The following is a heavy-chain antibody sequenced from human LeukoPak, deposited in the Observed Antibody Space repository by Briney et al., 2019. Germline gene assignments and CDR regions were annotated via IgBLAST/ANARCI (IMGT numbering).Heavy chain of an antibody. D-gene: IGHD3-3*01. Sequence: PSETLSLTCTVSGGSISSSSYYWGWLRHPPGKGLEWIGSIYYSGSTYYNPSLKSRFTISVDTSKNKFSLKLSSVTAADTAVYYCARSSGKWSGDYYYHYMDVWGRGTTVTISS. J-gene: IGHJ6*03. CDR1: GGSISSSSYY. CDR3: ARSSGKWSGDYYYHYMDV. V-gene: IGHV4-39*07. CDR2: IYYSGST.